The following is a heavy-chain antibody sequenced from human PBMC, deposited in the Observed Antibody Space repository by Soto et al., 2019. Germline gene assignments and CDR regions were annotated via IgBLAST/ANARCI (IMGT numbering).Heavy chain of an antibody. Sequence: PSETLSLTCTVSTVAISNYKWSWIRQTPGKGLEWIGYIENSGGTSYNPSLRSRVTMSVGTSPKQFSLYYCVRQGFGPLHGLVDVWGQGTTVTVSS. CDR1: TVAISNYK. J-gene: IGHJ6*02. D-gene: IGHD3-10*02. CDR2: IENSGGT. V-gene: IGHV4-59*01. CDR3: DV.